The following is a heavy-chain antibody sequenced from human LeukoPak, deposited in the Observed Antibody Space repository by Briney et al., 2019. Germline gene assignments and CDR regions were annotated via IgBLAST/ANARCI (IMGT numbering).Heavy chain of an antibody. CDR2: IYYSGST. CDR3: ARDGVLGSYGMDV. D-gene: IGHD7-27*01. V-gene: IGHV4-31*03. Sequence: PSETLSLTCTVSGGSISSGGYYWSWIRQHPGKGLEWIGYIYYSGSTYYNPSLKSRVTISVDTSKNQFSLKLSSVTAADTAVYYCARDGVLGSYGMDVWGQGTTVTVSS. CDR1: GGSISSGGYY. J-gene: IGHJ6*01.